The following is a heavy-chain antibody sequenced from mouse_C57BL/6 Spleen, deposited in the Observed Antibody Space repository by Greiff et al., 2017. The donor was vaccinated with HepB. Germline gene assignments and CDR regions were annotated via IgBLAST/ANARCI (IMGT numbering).Heavy chain of an antibody. CDR3: ARTYYRNHGDWYFDV. D-gene: IGHD2-5*01. CDR1: GFTFSDYG. Sequence: EVHLVESGGGLVKPGGSLKLSCAASGFTFSDYGMHWVRQAPEKGLEWVAYISSGSSTIYYADTVKGRFTISRDNAKNTLFLQMTSLRSEDTAMYYCARTYYRNHGDWYFDVWGTGTTVTVSS. J-gene: IGHJ1*03. V-gene: IGHV5-17*01. CDR2: ISSGSSTI.